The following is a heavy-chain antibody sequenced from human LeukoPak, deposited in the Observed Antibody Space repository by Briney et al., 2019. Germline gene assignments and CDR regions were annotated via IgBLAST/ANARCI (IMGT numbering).Heavy chain of an antibody. V-gene: IGHV4-34*01. CDR1: GGSFSDYY. CDR2: INHSGST. D-gene: IGHD6-19*01. Sequence: SETLSLTCVVYGGSFSDYYWSWLRQPPQKGLEWIGEINHSGSTNYNLSLKSRVTISVDTSKNQFSLKLSSVTAADTAVYYCARGGSIAVAATRWFDPWGQGTLVTVSS. J-gene: IGHJ5*02. CDR3: ARGGSIAVAATRWFDP.